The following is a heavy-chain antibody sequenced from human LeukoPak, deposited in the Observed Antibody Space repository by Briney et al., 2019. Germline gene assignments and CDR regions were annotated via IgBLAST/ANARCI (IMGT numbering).Heavy chain of an antibody. CDR3: TTEEDIVVVVAAK. D-gene: IGHD2-15*01. Sequence: PGGSLRLSCAASGFTFSNAWMSWVRQAPGKGLEWVGRIKSKTDGGTTDYAAPVKGRFTISRDDSKNTPYLQMNSLKTEDTAVYYCTTEEDIVVVVAAKWGQGTLVTVSS. CDR2: IKSKTDGGTT. J-gene: IGHJ4*02. V-gene: IGHV3-15*01. CDR1: GFTFSNAW.